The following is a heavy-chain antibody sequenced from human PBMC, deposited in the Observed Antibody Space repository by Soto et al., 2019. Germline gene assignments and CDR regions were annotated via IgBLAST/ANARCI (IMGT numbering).Heavy chain of an antibody. CDR2: IYYSGST. D-gene: IGHD3-10*01. V-gene: IGHV4-31*03. CDR3: AYYGSGKGWFDP. J-gene: IGHJ5*02. CDR1: GGSISSGGYY. Sequence: QVQLQESGPGLVKPSQTLSLTCTVSGGSISSGGYYWSWIRQHPGKGLEWIGYIYYSGSTYYNPSLKIRVTIAVDASKNQFSLKLSSVTAADTAVYYCAYYGSGKGWFDPWGQGTLVTVSS.